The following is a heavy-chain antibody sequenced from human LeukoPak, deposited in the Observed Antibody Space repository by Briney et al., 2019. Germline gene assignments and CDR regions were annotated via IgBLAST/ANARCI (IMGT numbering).Heavy chain of an antibody. CDR2: INPNSGGT. CDR3: AKDLRPKGSGTYYMDV. CDR1: GYTFTGYY. V-gene: IGHV1-2*02. Sequence: GASVKVSCKASGYTFTGYYMHWVRQAPGQGLEWMGWINPNSGGTNYPRKFQGRVAMTRDTSISTAYLELSRLTSDDTAVYYCAKDLRPKGSGTYYMDVWGKGTTVTISS. D-gene: IGHD3-10*01. J-gene: IGHJ6*03.